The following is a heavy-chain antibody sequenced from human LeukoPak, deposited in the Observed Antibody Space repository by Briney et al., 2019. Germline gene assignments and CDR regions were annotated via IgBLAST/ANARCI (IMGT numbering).Heavy chain of an antibody. CDR3: VRGSAYTSSWYVDY. CDR2: MNSDGRTT. CDR1: GFTFSNFW. J-gene: IGHJ4*02. V-gene: IGHV3-74*01. D-gene: IGHD6-13*01. Sequence: GGSLRLSCAASGFTFSNFWMHWDRQAPGKGPVWVSCMNSDGRTTTYADSVKGRFTISRDNAKNTLYLQMNSLRVEDTAMYYCVRGSAYTSSWYVDYWGQGTLVTVSA.